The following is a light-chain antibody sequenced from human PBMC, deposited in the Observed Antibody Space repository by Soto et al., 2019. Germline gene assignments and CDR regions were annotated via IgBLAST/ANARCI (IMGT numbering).Light chain of an antibody. Sequence: QSVLAQPASVSGSPVQSITISCTGTSSDVGSYNSVSWYQQYPGRAPTLMIHDVSNRPSGVSNRFSGSKSGNTASLTISGLQAEDEADYYCSSFTSSSSYVFGSGTKVTVL. CDR1: SSDVGSYNS. J-gene: IGLJ1*01. CDR2: DVS. V-gene: IGLV2-14*03. CDR3: SSFTSSSSYV.